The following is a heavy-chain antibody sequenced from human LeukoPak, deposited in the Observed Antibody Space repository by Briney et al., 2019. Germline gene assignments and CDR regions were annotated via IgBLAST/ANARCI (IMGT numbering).Heavy chain of an antibody. Sequence: SVKVSCKASGGSFSSYGITWVRQAPGHGLEWMGGIFPTFGTTKSAQKFQGRVTITADETTSTASMELSSLTSEDTAVYYCVRSFPRYIPVAGTGGGSWGQGTLVTVSS. D-gene: IGHD6-19*01. V-gene: IGHV1-69*13. J-gene: IGHJ5*02. CDR2: IFPTFGTT. CDR1: GGSFSSYG. CDR3: VRSFPRYIPVAGTGGGS.